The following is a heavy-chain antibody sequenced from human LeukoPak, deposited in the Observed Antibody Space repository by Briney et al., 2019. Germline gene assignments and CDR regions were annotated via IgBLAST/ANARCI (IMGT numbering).Heavy chain of an antibody. Sequence: ASVKVSCKASGYTFTGYYMHWVRQAPGQGLEWMGWINPNSGVTNYAQKFQGRVTMTRDTSISTGYMELSSLRSDDTAVYYCARGLLYNWKGYDYWGQGTLVTVSS. CDR3: ARGLLYNWKGYDY. CDR2: INPNSGVT. D-gene: IGHD1-20*01. V-gene: IGHV1-2*02. CDR1: GYTFTGYY. J-gene: IGHJ4*02.